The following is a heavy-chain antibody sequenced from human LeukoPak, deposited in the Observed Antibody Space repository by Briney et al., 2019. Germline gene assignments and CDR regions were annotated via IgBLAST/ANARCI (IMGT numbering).Heavy chain of an antibody. V-gene: IGHV3-23*01. CDR1: GFSFSNYA. CDR3: AKGRTVLNDALDV. J-gene: IGHJ3*01. Sequence: GGSLRLSCAASGFSFSNYAISWVRQAPGKGLEWVSVISGSGGTTFYADPVKGRFTISRDNSNNTLYLQMNSLRVGDTAVYYSAKGRTVLNDALDVWGQGTMVTVSS. D-gene: IGHD4-11*01. CDR2: ISGSGGTT.